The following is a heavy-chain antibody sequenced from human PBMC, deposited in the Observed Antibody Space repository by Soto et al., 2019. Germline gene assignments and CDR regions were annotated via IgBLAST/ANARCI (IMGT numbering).Heavy chain of an antibody. Sequence: SGPTLVNPTQTLTLTCTFSGFSLTTSGMCVSWIRQTPGRALEWLALIDADDDKYYSTSLKTRLTISKDTSGNQVVLTMTNMDPVDTATYYCARSLVRDDYNVDYWSQGTLVTVSS. J-gene: IGHJ4*02. CDR1: GFSLTTSGMC. CDR3: ARSLVRDDYNVDY. V-gene: IGHV2-70*01. CDR2: IDADDDK. D-gene: IGHD4-4*01.